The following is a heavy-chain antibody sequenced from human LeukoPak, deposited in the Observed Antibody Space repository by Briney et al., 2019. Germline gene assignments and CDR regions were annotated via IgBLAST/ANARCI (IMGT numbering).Heavy chain of an antibody. Sequence: PGGSLRLSCLASGFTFSNYGMHWVRQAPGKGLEWLAFIRYDGSDKYEIDSVKGRFTVSRDNSQNTLYLQMNSLRPDDTAVYFCAKIPEADCTTAGCYEGYFDYWGQGTLVTVSS. D-gene: IGHD1-1*01. CDR3: AKIPEADCTTAGCYEGYFDY. CDR1: GFTFSNYG. V-gene: IGHV3-30*02. J-gene: IGHJ4*02. CDR2: IRYDGSDK.